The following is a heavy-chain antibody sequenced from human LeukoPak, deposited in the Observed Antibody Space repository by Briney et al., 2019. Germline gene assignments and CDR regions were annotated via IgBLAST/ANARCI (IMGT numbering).Heavy chain of an antibody. CDR3: AKGPNYYDSSGYSDY. J-gene: IGHJ4*02. D-gene: IGHD3-22*01. Sequence: GGSLRLSCAASGFTFSSYAMSWVRQAPGKGLEWVSAISGSGGSTYYADSVKGRFTISRDNSKNTLCLQMNSLRAEDTAVYYCAKGPNYYDSSGYSDYWGQGTLVTVSS. CDR2: ISGSGGST. CDR1: GFTFSSYA. V-gene: IGHV3-23*01.